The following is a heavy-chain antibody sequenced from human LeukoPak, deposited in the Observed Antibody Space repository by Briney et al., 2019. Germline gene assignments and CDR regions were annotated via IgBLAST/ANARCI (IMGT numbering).Heavy chain of an antibody. CDR2: ISAYNGNT. V-gene: IGHV1-18*01. D-gene: IGHD1-7*01. CDR3: ATGFYNWNYAYYFDY. CDR1: GYTFTSYG. Sequence: GASVKVSCKASGYTFTSYGISWVRQAPGQGLEWMGWISAYNGNTNYAQKLQGRVTMTTDTSTDTAYMELSSLRSEDTAVYYCATGFYNWNYAYYFDYWGQGTLVTVSS. J-gene: IGHJ4*02.